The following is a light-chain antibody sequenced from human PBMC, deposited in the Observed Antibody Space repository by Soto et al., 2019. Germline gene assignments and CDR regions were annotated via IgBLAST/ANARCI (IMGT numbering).Light chain of an antibody. CDR2: GAS. CDR1: QSVSSSY. J-gene: IGKJ1*01. Sequence: MLSQSPGTLSLSPGERATLSCRASQSVSSSYLAWYQQKPGQAPRLLIYGASSRATGIPDRFSGSGSGTDFTLTISRLEPEDFAVYYCQQYDSSPKTFGQGTKVDI. V-gene: IGKV3-20*01. CDR3: QQYDSSPKT.